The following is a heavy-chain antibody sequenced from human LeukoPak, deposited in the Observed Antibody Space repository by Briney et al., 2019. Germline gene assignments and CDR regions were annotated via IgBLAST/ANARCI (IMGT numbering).Heavy chain of an antibody. V-gene: IGHV1-18*01. D-gene: IGHD3-9*01. Sequence: GASVKVSCKASGYTFPSYAMNWVRQAPGQGLEWMGWISAYNGNTNYAQKLQGRVTMTTDTSTSTAYMELRSLRSDDTAVYYCARDGAILTGYYKGLSDYWGQGTLVTVSS. J-gene: IGHJ4*02. CDR2: ISAYNGNT. CDR1: GYTFPSYA. CDR3: ARDGAILTGYYKGLSDY.